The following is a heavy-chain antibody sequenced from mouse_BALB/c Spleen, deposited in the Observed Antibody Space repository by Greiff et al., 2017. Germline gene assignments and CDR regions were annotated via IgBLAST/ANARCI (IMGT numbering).Heavy chain of an antibody. J-gene: IGHJ3*01. CDR3: AREEDGSSSFAY. V-gene: IGHV3-2*02. Sequence: EVQLQQSGPGLVKPSQSLSLTCTVTGYSITSDYAWNWIRQFPGNKLEWMGYISYSGSTSYNPSLKSRISITRDTSKNQFFLQLNSVTTEDTATYYCAREEDGSSSFAYWGQGTLVTVSA. CDR2: ISYSGST. CDR1: GYSITSDYA. D-gene: IGHD1-1*01.